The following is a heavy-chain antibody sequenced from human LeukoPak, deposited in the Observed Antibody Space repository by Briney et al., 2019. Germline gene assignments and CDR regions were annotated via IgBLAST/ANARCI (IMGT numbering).Heavy chain of an antibody. CDR1: GFTFSSYG. CDR2: IWYDGSNE. Sequence: GGSLRLSCAASGFTFSSYGMHWVRQAPGKGLEWVAVIWYDGSNEYYADSVKGRFTISRDNSKNTLYLQMNSLRAEDTAVYYCARDLELLDHWGQGSLVTVSP. D-gene: IGHD1-26*01. J-gene: IGHJ4*02. CDR3: ARDLELLDH. V-gene: IGHV3-33*01.